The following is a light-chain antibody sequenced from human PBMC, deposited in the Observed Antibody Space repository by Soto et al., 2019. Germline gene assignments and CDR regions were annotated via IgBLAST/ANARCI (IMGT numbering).Light chain of an antibody. CDR1: QSVSSSY. J-gene: IGKJ5*01. V-gene: IGKV3-20*01. CDR2: GAS. Sequence: EIVMTQSPATLSVSPGERATLSCRSSQSVSSSYLAWYQQKPGQAPRLLIYGASSRATGIPDRFSGSGSGTDFTLTIGRLEPEDFAVYYCQQYGTLPITFGQGTRLEIK. CDR3: QQYGTLPIT.